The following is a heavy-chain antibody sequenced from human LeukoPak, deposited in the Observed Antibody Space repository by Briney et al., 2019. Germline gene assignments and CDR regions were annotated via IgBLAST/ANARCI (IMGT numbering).Heavy chain of an antibody. CDR2: INHNGNVN. Sequence: PGGSLRLSCAASGFTFSSYWMNWARQAPGKGLEWVASINHNGNVNYYVDSVKGRFTISRDNAKNTLYLQMNSLRAEDTAVYYCARTEGYCSAGSCEHFDNWGQGTLVTVSS. CDR3: ARTEGYCSAGSCEHFDN. CDR1: GFTFSSYW. V-gene: IGHV3-7*01. D-gene: IGHD2-15*01. J-gene: IGHJ4*02.